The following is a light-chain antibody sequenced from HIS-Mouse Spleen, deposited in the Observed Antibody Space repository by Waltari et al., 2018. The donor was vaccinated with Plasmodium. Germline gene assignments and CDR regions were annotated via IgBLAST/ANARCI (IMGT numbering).Light chain of an antibody. V-gene: IGKV3-15*01. CDR2: GAS. J-gene: IGKJ3*01. CDR3: QQYNNWSFT. Sequence: ELVMTQSPATLSVSPGERATLSCRASQSVSSNLAWYQQKPGQAPRLPSYGASTRATGIPARFSGSGSGTEFTLTISSLQSEDFAVYYCQQYNNWSFTFGPGTKVDIK. CDR1: QSVSSN.